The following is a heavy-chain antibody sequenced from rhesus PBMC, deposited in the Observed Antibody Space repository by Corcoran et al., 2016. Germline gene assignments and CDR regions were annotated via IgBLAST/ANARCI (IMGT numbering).Heavy chain of an antibody. D-gene: IGHD3-40*01. CDR1: GSSLNRGFA. CDR3: VRHPDRTNYEYRFDV. CDR2: VGGDKDNT. J-gene: IGHJ5-1*01. V-gene: IGHV4-127*01. Sequence: QVQLQESGPGRGKPSETLSPTCAVSGSSLNRGFAWGWSPHPPGKGVGWIGYVGGDKDNTKYNPSLQSRVTISKDTSKNQFSLTLNSVTAADTAVYFCVRHPDRTNYEYRFDVWGAGVLVTVSS.